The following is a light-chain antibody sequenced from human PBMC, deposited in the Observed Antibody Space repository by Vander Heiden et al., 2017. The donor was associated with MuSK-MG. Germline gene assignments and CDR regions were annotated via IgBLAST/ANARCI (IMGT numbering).Light chain of an antibody. Sequence: DIQMTQSPSSLSASVGDRVTITCRASQGIRNDLGWYQQKPGKAPKRLIYATSSLQSWVPARFSGSGSGTEFTLTISSLQPEAVATYYCRQQKSYPRTFGQGTKLEIK. V-gene: IGKV1-17*01. CDR1: QGIRND. CDR2: ATS. J-gene: IGKJ2*01. CDR3: RQQKSYPRT.